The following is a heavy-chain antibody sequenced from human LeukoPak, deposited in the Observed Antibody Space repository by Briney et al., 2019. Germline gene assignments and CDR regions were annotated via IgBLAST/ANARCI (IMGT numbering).Heavy chain of an antibody. D-gene: IGHD1-26*01. CDR3: ARSSGSYRDAFDI. CDR2: IIPILGIA. J-gene: IGHJ3*02. Sequence: GASVKVSCKASGGTFSSYAISWVRQAPGQGLEWMGRIIPILGIANYAQKFQGRVTTTADKSTSTAYMELSSLRSEDTAVYYCARSSGSYRDAFDIWGQGTMVTVSS. CDR1: GGTFSSYA. V-gene: IGHV1-69*04.